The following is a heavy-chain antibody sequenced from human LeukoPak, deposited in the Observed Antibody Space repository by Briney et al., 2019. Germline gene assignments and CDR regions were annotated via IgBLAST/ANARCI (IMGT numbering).Heavy chain of an antibody. CDR2: MIASGGSP. CDR1: GFTFSSYA. CDR3: VRDRGTYRPIDY. J-gene: IGHJ4*02. Sequence: GGSLRLSCAASGFTFSSYAMSWVRQAPGKGLDWVSAMIASGGSPAYADSVKGRFTISRDNSKNTLYLQMNSLRAEDTAIYYCVRDRGTYRPIDYWGQGTLVTVSS. D-gene: IGHD1-26*01. V-gene: IGHV3-23*01.